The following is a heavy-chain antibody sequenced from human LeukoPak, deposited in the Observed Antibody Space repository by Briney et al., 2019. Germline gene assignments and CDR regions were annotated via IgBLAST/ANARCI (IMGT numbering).Heavy chain of an antibody. J-gene: IGHJ2*01. D-gene: IGHD3-22*01. V-gene: IGHV4-31*03. Sequence: NPSQTLSLTCTVSGGSISSGASDWGWIRQHPKRGLEWVGYINHSGSTYYNPSLGSRVTMSVDTSKNQFSLKLSSVPAADSAVYYCARAARQGFTMIVVPFFYFDLWGRGTLVTVSS. CDR3: ARAARQGFTMIVVPFFYFDL. CDR1: GGSISSGASD. CDR2: INHSGST.